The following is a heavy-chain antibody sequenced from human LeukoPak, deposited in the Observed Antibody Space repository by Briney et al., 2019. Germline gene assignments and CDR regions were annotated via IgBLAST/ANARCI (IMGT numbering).Heavy chain of an antibody. CDR2: IKQDGSQR. D-gene: IGHD6-6*01. CDR1: GFTFSDYW. CDR3: ARRGGSSSRRRPIDY. V-gene: IGHV3-7*01. J-gene: IGHJ4*02. Sequence: GGSLRLSCTASGFTFSDYWMTWVRQAPGKGPEGVANIKQDGSQRYYVDSVRGRFTISRDNAKHSLFLQMNGLRAEDTAVYYCARRGGSSSRRRPIDYWGQGTLVTVSS.